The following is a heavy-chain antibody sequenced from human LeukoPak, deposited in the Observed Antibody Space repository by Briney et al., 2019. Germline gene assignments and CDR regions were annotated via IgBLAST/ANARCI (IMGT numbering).Heavy chain of an antibody. Sequence: GGSLRLSCAASGFTFSNYAMSWVRQAPGKGLEWVSGTNEDGGRTHYADSVKGRFAISRDNLENTLSLQMNSLRAEDTAVYYCVRDFRCSGGSCPLFDFWGQGTLVTVSS. CDR3: VRDFRCSGGSCPLFDF. CDR1: GFTFSNYA. V-gene: IGHV3-23*01. D-gene: IGHD2-15*01. J-gene: IGHJ4*02. CDR2: TNEDGGRT.